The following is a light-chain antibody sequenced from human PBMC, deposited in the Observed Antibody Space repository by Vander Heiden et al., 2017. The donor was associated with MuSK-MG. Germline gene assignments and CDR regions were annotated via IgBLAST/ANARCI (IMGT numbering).Light chain of an antibody. CDR3: QQSDSTPMYT. CDR2: AAS. CDR1: QSISSY. V-gene: IGKV1-39*01. J-gene: IGKJ2*01. Sequence: DIQMTQSPFSLSASVGDRVTITCRASQSISSYLNWYQQKPGKAPKLLIYAASSLQSGVPSRFSGSGSGTDFTLTISSLQPEDFATYYCQQSDSTPMYTFGQGTKLEIK.